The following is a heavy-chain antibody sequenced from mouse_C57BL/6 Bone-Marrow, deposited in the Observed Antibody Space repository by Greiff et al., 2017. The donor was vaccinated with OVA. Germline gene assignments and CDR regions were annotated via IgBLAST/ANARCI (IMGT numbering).Heavy chain of an antibody. CDR1: GYTFTDHT. V-gene: IGHV1-78*01. Sequence: QVQLKQSDAELVKPGASVSISCKVSGYTFTDHTIHWMQQRPEQGLEWIGYIYPRDGSTKYNEKFTGKATLTADTSSSPAYMLHNRLTSEASAFYDCARERSYLDYWGQGTTLTVSS. J-gene: IGHJ2*01. CDR2: IYPRDGST. CDR3: ARERSYLDY.